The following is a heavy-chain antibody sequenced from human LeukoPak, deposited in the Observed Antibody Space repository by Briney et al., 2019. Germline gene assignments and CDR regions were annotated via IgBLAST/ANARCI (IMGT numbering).Heavy chain of an antibody. Sequence: GGSLRLSCAASGFTFSSYWMSWVRQAPGKGLEWVANIRQDGSEKYYVDSVKGRITISRDNAKKSLYLQMNSLRVEDTAVYYCARDYGDYDWLGSFDYWGQGTLVTVSS. J-gene: IGHJ4*02. CDR2: IRQDGSEK. CDR1: GFTFSSYW. D-gene: IGHD4-17*01. CDR3: ARDYGDYDWLGSFDY. V-gene: IGHV3-7*01.